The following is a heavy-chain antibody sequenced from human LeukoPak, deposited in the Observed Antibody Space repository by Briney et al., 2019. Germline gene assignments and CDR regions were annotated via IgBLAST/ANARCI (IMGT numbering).Heavy chain of an antibody. CDR1: GFTFSSYG. D-gene: IGHD2-15*01. CDR3: AKDLDCSGGSCYSWYYYYGMDV. CDR2: ISYDGSNK. J-gene: IGHJ6*04. Sequence: GRSLRLSCAASGFTFSSYGMHWVRKAPGKGLEWVAVISYDGSNKYYADSVKGRFTISRDNSKNTLYLQMNSLRAEDTAVYYCAKDLDCSGGSCYSWYYYYGMDVWGKGTTVTVSS. V-gene: IGHV3-30*18.